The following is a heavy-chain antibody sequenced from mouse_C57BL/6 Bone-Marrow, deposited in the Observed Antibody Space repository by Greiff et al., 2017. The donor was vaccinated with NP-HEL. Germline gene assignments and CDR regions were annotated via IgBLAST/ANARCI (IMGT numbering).Heavy chain of an antibody. V-gene: IGHV1-82*01. Sequence: QVQLQQSGPELVKPGASVKISCKASGYAFSSSWMNWVKQRPGKGLEWIGRIYPGDGDTTYNGKFKGKATLTADKSSCTAYMQRSSLTSEDSAVYVCARSDDGYYPCAIDYWGQGTSVTVSS. D-gene: IGHD2-3*01. CDR1: GYAFSSSW. CDR3: ARSDDGYYPCAIDY. J-gene: IGHJ4*01. CDR2: IYPGDGDT.